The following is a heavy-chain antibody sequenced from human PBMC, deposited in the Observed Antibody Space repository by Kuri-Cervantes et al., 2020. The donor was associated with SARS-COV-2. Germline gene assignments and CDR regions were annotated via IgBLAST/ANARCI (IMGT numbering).Heavy chain of an antibody. CDR2: ISYDGSNK. CDR3: ARDTWIPLSYYYYYMDV. D-gene: IGHD5-12*01. CDR1: GFTFSSYA. J-gene: IGHJ6*03. Sequence: GESLKISCAASGFTFSSYAMHWVRQAPGKGLEWVAVISYDGSNKYYADSVEGRFTITRDNSKNTLYLQMNSLRAEDTAVYYCARDTWIPLSYYYYYMDVWGKGTTVTVSS. V-gene: IGHV3-30*04.